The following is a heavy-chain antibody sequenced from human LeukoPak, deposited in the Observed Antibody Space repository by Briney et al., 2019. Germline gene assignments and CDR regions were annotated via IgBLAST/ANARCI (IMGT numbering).Heavy chain of an antibody. CDR2: IWYDGSNK. Sequence: GGSLRLSCAASGFTFSSYGMHWVRQAPGKGLEWVAVIWYDGSNKYYADSVKGRFTISRDNSKNTLYLQMNSLRAEDTAVYYCAREYSSSWCFDYWGQGTLVTVSS. CDR3: AREYSSSWCFDY. CDR1: GFTFSSYG. D-gene: IGHD6-13*01. J-gene: IGHJ4*02. V-gene: IGHV3-33*01.